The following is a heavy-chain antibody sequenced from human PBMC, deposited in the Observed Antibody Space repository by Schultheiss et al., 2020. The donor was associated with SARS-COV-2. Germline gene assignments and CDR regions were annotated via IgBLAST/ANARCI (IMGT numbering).Heavy chain of an antibody. J-gene: IGHJ5*02. V-gene: IGHV1-69*06. Sequence: SVKVSCKASGGTFSSYAISWVRQAPGQGLEWMGGIIPIFGTANYAQKFQGRVTITADKSTSTAYMELSSLRSEDTAVYYCAREDYDSSGYNNWLDPWGQGTLVTVSS. CDR2: IIPIFGTA. CDR1: GGTFSSYA. CDR3: AREDYDSSGYNNWLDP. D-gene: IGHD3-22*01.